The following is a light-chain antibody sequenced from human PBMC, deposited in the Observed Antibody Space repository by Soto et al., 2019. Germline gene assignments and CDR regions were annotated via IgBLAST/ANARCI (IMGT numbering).Light chain of an antibody. V-gene: IGKV3-11*01. CDR2: DAS. J-gene: IGKJ2*01. CDR3: QQRSNWPPYT. CDR1: QSVSSY. Sequence: EIVLTQSPATLSLSPGERATLSCRASQSVSSYLAWYQQKPGQAPRLLIYDASNSATGIPARFSCSGSGTDFTLTISSLEPEDFAVYYCQQRSNWPPYTFGQGTKLEIK.